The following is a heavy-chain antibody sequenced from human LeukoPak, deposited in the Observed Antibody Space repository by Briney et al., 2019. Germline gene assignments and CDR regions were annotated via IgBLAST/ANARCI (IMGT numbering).Heavy chain of an antibody. D-gene: IGHD1-26*01. V-gene: IGHV4-61*02. CDR2: IYTSGST. CDR1: GGSISSGSYY. J-gene: IGHJ4*02. CDR3: ARDLGVNDY. Sequence: SQTLSLTCTVSGGSISSGSYYWSWIRQPAGKGLEWTGRIYTSGSTNYNPSLKSRVTISVDTSKNQFSLKLSSVTAADTAVYYCARDLGVNDYWGQGTLVTVSS.